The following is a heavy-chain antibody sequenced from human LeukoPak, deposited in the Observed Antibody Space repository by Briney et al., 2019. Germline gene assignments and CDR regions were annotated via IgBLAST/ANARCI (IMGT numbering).Heavy chain of an antibody. CDR1: GFTFSTYS. Sequence: GGSLRLSCAASGFTFSTYSMNWVRQAPGKGPEWVSSISTSSNYIYYADSVKGRFTISRDNAKNSLYLQMNSLRVEDTDVYYCARDVGAAAPDAFDIWGQGTMVTVSS. V-gene: IGHV3-21*01. CDR2: ISTSSNYI. CDR3: ARDVGAAAPDAFDI. J-gene: IGHJ3*02. D-gene: IGHD1-26*01.